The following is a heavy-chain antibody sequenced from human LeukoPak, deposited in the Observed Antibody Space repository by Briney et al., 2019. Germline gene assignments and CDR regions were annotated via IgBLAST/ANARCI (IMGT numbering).Heavy chain of an antibody. D-gene: IGHD4-17*01. CDR1: GFTFSSYA. J-gene: IGHJ4*02. CDR3: AKDPTLFDDYAKTMGY. Sequence: GGSLRLSCAASGFTFSSYAMSWVRQAPGKGLEWVSDISGSGGSTYYADSVKGRFTISRDNSKNTLYLQMNSLRAEDTAVYYCAKDPTLFDDYAKTMGYWGQGTLVTVSS. CDR2: ISGSGGST. V-gene: IGHV3-23*01.